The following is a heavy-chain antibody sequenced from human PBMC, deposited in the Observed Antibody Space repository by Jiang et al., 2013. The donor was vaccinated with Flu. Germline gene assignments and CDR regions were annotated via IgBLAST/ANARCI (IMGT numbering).Heavy chain of an antibody. J-gene: IGHJ4*02. CDR3: ARERGSYYDSSGSFDY. CDR2: IYHSGST. Sequence: KPSETLSLTCTVSGYSISSGYYWGWIRQPPGKGLEWIGSIYHSGSTYYNPSLKSRVTISVDTSKNQFSLKLSSVTAADTAVYYCARERGSYYDSSGSFDYWGQGTLVTVSS. CDR1: GYSISSGYY. D-gene: IGHD3-22*01. V-gene: IGHV4-38-2*02.